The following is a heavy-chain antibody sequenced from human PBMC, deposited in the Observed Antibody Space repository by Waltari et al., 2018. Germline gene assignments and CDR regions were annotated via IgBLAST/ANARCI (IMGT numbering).Heavy chain of an antibody. V-gene: IGHV3-21*01. CDR2: ISRNSAYI. CDR1: GFTFSSCN. J-gene: IGHJ4*02. Sequence: EVQLVESGGGLVKPGGSLRLSCAASGFTFSSCNMNWVRQAPGKGLEWVSGISRNSAYIYYADSVKGRFTISRDNAENSLYLQMSSLRAEDTAVYYCARDWDYGDQDYWGQGTLVTVSS. CDR3: ARDWDYGDQDY. D-gene: IGHD4-17*01.